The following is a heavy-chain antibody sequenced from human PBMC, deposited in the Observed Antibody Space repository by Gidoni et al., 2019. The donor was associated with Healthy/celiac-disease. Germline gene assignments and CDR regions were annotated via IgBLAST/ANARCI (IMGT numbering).Heavy chain of an antibody. J-gene: IGHJ5*02. D-gene: IGHD2-8*01. CDR1: GFTFRSYA. Sequence: EVQLLESGGGLVQPGGSLRLSCAASGFTFRSYALSWVRQAPGKGLGGVSAISGSGGSTYYADSVKGRFTISRDNSKNTLYLQMNSLRAEDTAVYYCAKGAVSLPYNWFDPWGQGTLVTVSS. CDR3: AKGAVSLPYNWFDP. V-gene: IGHV3-23*01. CDR2: ISGSGGST.